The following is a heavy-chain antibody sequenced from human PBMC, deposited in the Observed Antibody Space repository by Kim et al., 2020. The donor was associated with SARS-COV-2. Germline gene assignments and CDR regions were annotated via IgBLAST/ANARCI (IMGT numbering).Heavy chain of an antibody. CDR1: GYTFTGYY. CDR3: ARTYYYDSSGSFVVAFDI. D-gene: IGHD3-22*01. V-gene: IGHV1-2*06. CDR2: INPNSGGT. J-gene: IGHJ3*02. Sequence: ASVKVSCKASGYTFTGYYMHWVRQAPGQGLEWMGRINPNSGGTNYAQKFQGRVTMTRDTSISTAYMELSRLRSDDTAVYYCARTYYYDSSGSFVVAFDIWGQGTMVTVSS.